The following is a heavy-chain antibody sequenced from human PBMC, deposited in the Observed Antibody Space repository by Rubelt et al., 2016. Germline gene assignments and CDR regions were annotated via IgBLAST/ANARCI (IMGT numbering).Heavy chain of an antibody. CDR1: GFTFSGSV. V-gene: IGHV3-66*04. CDR2: IYSGGST. D-gene: IGHD5-24*01. CDR3: VRHQMQWFYP. J-gene: IGHJ5*02. Sequence: EVQLVESGGALVQPGGSLKLYCAASGFTFSGSVMHWVRQASGKGLEWVSVIYSGGSTYYADSVKGRITISREQSTQTLELQMNRLGAEDTARDHCVRHQMQWFYPWGQGTLVTVSS.